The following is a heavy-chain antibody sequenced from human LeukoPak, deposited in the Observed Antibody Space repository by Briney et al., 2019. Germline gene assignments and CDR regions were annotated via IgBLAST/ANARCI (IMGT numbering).Heavy chain of an antibody. Sequence: SETLSLTCSVSGGSISSYYWNWIRQPPGKGLEWIGYISYTGSTNYNPSLKSRLTISVDTSKNQFSLKLRSVTAADSAVYYCASFCASTTCYNDGTNFAFWGQGTLVTVSS. CDR1: GGSISSYY. CDR3: ASFCASTTCYNDGTNFAF. D-gene: IGHD2-2*01. V-gene: IGHV4-59*08. CDR2: ISYTGST. J-gene: IGHJ4*02.